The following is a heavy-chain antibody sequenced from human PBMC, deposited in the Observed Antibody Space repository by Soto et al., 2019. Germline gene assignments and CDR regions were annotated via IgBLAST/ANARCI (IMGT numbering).Heavy chain of an antibody. CDR3: AHRVRLMSTWNYRAFDF. D-gene: IGHD1-7*01. Sequence: QITLKESGPTLIQPTQTLTLTCTFSGFSLSTGGVGVGWIRQPPGKPLEWLALIYWDDDKRYSSSLRSRLTIAKDTSKNQVVHTMNNMDPVDTGTYYCAHRVRLMSTWNYRAFDFWGQGAMVTVSS. CDR2: IYWDDDK. J-gene: IGHJ3*01. CDR1: GFSLSTGGVG. V-gene: IGHV2-5*02.